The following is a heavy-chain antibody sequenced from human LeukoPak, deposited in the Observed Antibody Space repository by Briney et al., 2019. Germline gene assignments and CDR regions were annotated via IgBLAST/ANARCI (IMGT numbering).Heavy chain of an antibody. CDR3: ARDYYGSGSYLYYYYYMDV. J-gene: IGHJ6*03. CDR2: ISSSSSTI. CDR1: GFTFSSYS. Sequence: GGSLRLSCAASGFTFSSYSMNWVRQAPGKGLEWVSYISSSSSTIYYADSVKGRFTISRDNAKNSLYLQMNSLRAEDTAVYYCARDYYGSGSYLYYYYYMDVWGKGTTVTVSS. V-gene: IGHV3-48*01. D-gene: IGHD3-10*01.